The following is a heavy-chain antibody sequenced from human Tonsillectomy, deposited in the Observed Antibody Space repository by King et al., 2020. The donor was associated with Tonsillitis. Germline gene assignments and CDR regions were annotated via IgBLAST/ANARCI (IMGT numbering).Heavy chain of an antibody. CDR1: GFTFSTYA. D-gene: IGHD3-3*01. Sequence: VQLVESGGGLVQPGGSLRLSCAASGFTFSTYAISWVRQAPGKGREWVSGVGGSGGGTHYADFVKGRFTISRDNSKNTLYLEMNSLRAEDTAVYYCAKDFLPKWSLGNAFHIWGQGTMVTVSS. CDR2: VGGSGGGT. V-gene: IGHV3-23*04. J-gene: IGHJ3*02. CDR3: AKDFLPKWSLGNAFHI.